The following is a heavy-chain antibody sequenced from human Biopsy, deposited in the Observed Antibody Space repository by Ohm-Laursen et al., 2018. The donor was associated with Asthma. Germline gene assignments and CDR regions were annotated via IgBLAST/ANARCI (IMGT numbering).Heavy chain of an antibody. Sequence: SLRLSCAATGFTFRSYAMRWVRQAPGKGLEWVAVGGSYYDGGLKYYADSVNGRFTVSRDDSKNTLYLQMNSLRPDDTAVYYCARDVMEWYLPAFDFWGQGTLVTVSS. J-gene: IGHJ4*02. CDR2: GGSYYDGGLK. D-gene: IGHD3-3*01. V-gene: IGHV3-30-3*01. CDR3: ARDVMEWYLPAFDF. CDR1: GFTFRSYA.